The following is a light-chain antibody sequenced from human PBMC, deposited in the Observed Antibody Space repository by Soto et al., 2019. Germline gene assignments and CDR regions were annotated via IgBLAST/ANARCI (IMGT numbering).Light chain of an antibody. CDR1: SSNIGAGYD. Sequence: QSVLTQPPSVSGAPGQRVTISCTGSSSNIGAGYDVHYYQQLPGRAPKLLIYGNNNRPSGVPGRFSGSKSGTSASLAITGLRAEDEADYYCQSYDISLSGFVFGTGTKVT. CDR3: QSYDISLSGFV. J-gene: IGLJ1*01. CDR2: GNN. V-gene: IGLV1-40*01.